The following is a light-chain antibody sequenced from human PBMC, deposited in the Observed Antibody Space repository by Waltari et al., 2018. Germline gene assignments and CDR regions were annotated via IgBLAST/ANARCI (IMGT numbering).Light chain of an antibody. CDR2: GAS. CDR3: HQYNNWPLS. Sequence: EIVMTQSPATLSVSPGERATLSCRASQSVSSNLAWYQQKPGQAPRRLIYGASTRATGIPARFSGSGSETEFTLSISSLQPEDFAVYYCHQYNNWPLSFGGGTKVESK. CDR1: QSVSSN. J-gene: IGKJ4*01. V-gene: IGKV3-15*01.